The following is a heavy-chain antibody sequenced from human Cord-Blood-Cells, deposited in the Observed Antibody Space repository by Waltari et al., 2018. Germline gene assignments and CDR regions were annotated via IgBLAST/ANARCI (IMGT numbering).Heavy chain of an antibody. J-gene: IGHJ4*02. CDR3: AREGPAATTFFDY. CDR2: INHSGST. CDR1: GGSFSGYY. D-gene: IGHD2-2*01. Sequence: QVQLQQWGAGLLKPSETLSLTCAVYGGSFSGYYWSWIRQPPGKGLEWIGEINHSGSTNYTPSLKSRVTISVDTSKNQFSLKLSSVTAADTAVYYCAREGPAATTFFDYWGQGTLVTVSS. V-gene: IGHV4-34*01.